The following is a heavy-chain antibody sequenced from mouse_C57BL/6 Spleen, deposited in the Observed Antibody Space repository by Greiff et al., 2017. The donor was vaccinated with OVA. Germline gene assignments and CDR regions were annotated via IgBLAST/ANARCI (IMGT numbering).Heavy chain of an antibody. CDR1: GFTFSDYY. CDR3: ARVSDYYGSSYERYFDV. CDR2: INYDGSST. Sequence: EVKVVESEGGLVQPGRSMKLSCTASGFTFSDYYMAWVRQVPEKGLEWVANINYDGSSTYYLDSLKSRFIISRDNAKNILYLQMSSLKSEDTATYYCARVSDYYGSSYERYFDVWGTGTTVTVSS. V-gene: IGHV5-16*01. D-gene: IGHD1-1*01. J-gene: IGHJ1*03.